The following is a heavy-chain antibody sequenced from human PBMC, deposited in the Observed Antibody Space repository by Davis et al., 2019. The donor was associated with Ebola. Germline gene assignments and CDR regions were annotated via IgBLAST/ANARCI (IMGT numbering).Heavy chain of an antibody. CDR1: GYDFSIYW. CDR2: IYPGDSHT. J-gene: IGHJ4*02. D-gene: IGHD1-1*01. Sequence: GESLKISCTGSGYDFSIYWIAWVRQMPGKGLEWVGIIYPGDSHTTYSPSFQGQVTMSADKSMSTAYLQWTSLKASDTAMYYCTRHATRDTTGKTGIDYWGQGTQVTVSS. CDR3: TRHATRDTTGKTGIDY. V-gene: IGHV5-51*01.